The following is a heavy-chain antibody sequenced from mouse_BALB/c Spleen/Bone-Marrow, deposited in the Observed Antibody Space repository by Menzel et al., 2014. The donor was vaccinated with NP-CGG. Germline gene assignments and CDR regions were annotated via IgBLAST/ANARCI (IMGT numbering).Heavy chain of an antibody. D-gene: IGHD1-3*01. Sequence: DVKLVESGGGLVQPGGSVKISCVASGFAFTRYWMNWVRQNPGKRLEWIGQINPYSSTIYYTPYLKDKFIISRDNTKNPLYLRIRRVLSADIHYYSSKCMSTTWGFGYWGQGTTVTVST. V-gene: IGHV4-1*02. CDR1: GFAFTRYW. J-gene: IGHJ2*01. CDR2: INPYSSTI. CDR3: KCMSTTWGFGY.